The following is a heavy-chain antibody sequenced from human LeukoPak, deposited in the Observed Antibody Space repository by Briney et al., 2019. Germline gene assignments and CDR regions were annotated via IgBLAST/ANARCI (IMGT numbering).Heavy chain of an antibody. CDR2: INHSGST. V-gene: IGHV4-34*01. D-gene: IGHD4-17*01. Sequence: SETLSLTCAVYGGSFSGYYWSWIRQPPGKGLEWIGEINHSGSTNYNPSLKSRVTISVDTSKNQFSLKLSSVTAADTAVYYCARDGDYGGVDAFDIWGQGTMVTVSS. CDR3: ARDGDYGGVDAFDI. CDR1: GGSFSGYY. J-gene: IGHJ3*02.